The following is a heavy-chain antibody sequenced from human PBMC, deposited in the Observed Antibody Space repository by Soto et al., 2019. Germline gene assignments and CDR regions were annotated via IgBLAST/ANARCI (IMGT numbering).Heavy chain of an antibody. CDR1: RITCIGYW. CDR2: IRQDGGQM. J-gene: IGHJ4*02. CDR3: STTGGY. V-gene: IGHV3-7*05. Sequence: EVQLEQSGGGLVQPGGSLRLSCVASRITCIGYWMSWVRQAPGRGLEWVATIRQDGGQMYYVASVKGRFTISRDRAKNSLYLQMNSLTVEDTALYYCSTTGGYWGQGILVTVSS. D-gene: IGHD2-8*02.